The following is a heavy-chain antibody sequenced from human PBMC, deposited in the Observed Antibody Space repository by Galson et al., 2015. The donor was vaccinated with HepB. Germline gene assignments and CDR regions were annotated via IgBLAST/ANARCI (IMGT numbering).Heavy chain of an antibody. Sequence: SLRLSCAASGFTFSDYYMSWIRQAPGKGLEWVSYISSSGSTIYYADSVKGRFTISRDNAKNSLYLQMNSLRAEGTAVYYCARDPITMIAPAWGQGTLVTVSS. D-gene: IGHD3-22*01. CDR3: ARDPITMIAPA. CDR2: ISSSGSTI. V-gene: IGHV3-11*01. CDR1: GFTFSDYY. J-gene: IGHJ5*02.